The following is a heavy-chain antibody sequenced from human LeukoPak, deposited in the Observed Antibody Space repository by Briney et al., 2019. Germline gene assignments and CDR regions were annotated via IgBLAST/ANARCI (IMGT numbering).Heavy chain of an antibody. J-gene: IGHJ1*01. Sequence: GRSLRLSCAASGFTFSSYGMHWVRQAPGKGLEWVAVISYDGSNKYYADSVKGRFTISRDNSKNTLYLQMNSLRAEDTAVYYCAKSGGGLYARSEYFQHWGQGTLVTVSS. D-gene: IGHD3-16*01. CDR1: GFTFSSYG. CDR2: ISYDGSNK. CDR3: AKSGGGLYARSEYFQH. V-gene: IGHV3-30*18.